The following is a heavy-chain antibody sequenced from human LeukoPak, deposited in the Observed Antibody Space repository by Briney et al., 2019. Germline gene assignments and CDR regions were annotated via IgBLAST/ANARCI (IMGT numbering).Heavy chain of an antibody. Sequence: GGSLRLSCAASGFIFSNYAMSWERQAPGKGLDWVSGITSTGGTTYYADSVQGRFTISRDNSRNMLYLQMNSLRAEDTAVYYCAKDGRNSPLMWGQGTVVSVSS. V-gene: IGHV3-23*01. D-gene: IGHD2/OR15-2a*01. CDR2: ITSTGGTT. CDR1: GFIFSNYA. J-gene: IGHJ3*02. CDR3: AKDGRNSPLM.